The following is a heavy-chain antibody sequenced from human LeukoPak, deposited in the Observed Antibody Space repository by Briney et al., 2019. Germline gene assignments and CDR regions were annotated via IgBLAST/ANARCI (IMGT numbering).Heavy chain of an antibody. Sequence: GASVKVSCKASGYTFTSYGISWVRQAPGQGLEWMGWISAYNGNTNYAQKLQGRVTMTTDTSTSTAYMELSSLRSEDTAVYYCARAGIAARGDNYYMDVWGKGTTVTVSS. D-gene: IGHD6-13*01. CDR2: ISAYNGNT. CDR3: ARAGIAARGDNYYMDV. V-gene: IGHV1-18*01. CDR1: GYTFTSYG. J-gene: IGHJ6*03.